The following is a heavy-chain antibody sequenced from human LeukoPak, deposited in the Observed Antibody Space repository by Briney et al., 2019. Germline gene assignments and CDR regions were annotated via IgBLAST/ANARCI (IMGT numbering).Heavy chain of an antibody. Sequence: SQTLSLTCTVSGGSISSGSYYWSWIRQPAGKGLEWIGRIYTSGSTNYNPSLKSRVTISVDTSKNQFSLKLSSVTAADTAVYYCARTYYYGSGSYTLLNYFDHWGQGTLVTVSS. D-gene: IGHD3-10*01. CDR3: ARTYYYGSGSYTLLNYFDH. J-gene: IGHJ4*02. CDR2: IYTSGST. CDR1: GGSISSGSYY. V-gene: IGHV4-61*02.